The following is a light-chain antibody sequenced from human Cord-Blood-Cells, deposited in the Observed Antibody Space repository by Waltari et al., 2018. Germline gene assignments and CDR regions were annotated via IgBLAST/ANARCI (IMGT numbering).Light chain of an antibody. J-gene: IGLJ3*02. CDR2: DVS. V-gene: IGLV2-14*03. CDR3: SSYTSSSTLV. Sequence: QSALTQPASASGSPGPAITISCAGTSSDVGCSNYFPWYQQHTGKAPNLMIYDVSYRPSGVSNRFSGSKSGNTAPLTISGLQAEDEADYYCSSYTSSSTLVFGGVTKLTVL. CDR1: SSDVGCSNY.